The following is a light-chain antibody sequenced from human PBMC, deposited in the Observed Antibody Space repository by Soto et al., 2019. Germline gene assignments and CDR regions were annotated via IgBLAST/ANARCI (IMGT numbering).Light chain of an antibody. Sequence: DVVMTQSPLSLPVTLGQPASISCRSSQTLVHSDGNTYLNWFQQRPGQSPRRLIFDISNRDSGVPDRFSGSESGTDFTLKISRVEAEDVGLYYCMQPSHCPHTIGQGTNLEIK. CDR3: MQPSHCPHT. CDR2: DIS. J-gene: IGKJ2*01. V-gene: IGKV2-30*02. CDR1: QTLVHSDGNTY.